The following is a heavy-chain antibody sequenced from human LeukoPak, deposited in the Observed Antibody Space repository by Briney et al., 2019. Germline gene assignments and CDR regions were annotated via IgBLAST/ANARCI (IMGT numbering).Heavy chain of an antibody. J-gene: IGHJ5*02. CDR1: GFTFGDYA. V-gene: IGHV3-49*03. D-gene: IGHD2-15*01. CDR2: IRSKSYGGTA. Sequence: GSLRLSCRTSGFTFGDYALSWFRQAPGKGLERVGFIRSKSYGGTAEYAASVKDRFTISRDDSTRIAYLQMKSLKTEDTGVYYCGRAPRPVAWNWFDPWGQGTLVTVSS. CDR3: GRAPRPVAWNWFDP.